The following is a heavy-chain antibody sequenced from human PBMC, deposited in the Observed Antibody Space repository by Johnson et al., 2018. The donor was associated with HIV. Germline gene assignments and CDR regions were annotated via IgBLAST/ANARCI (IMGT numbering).Heavy chain of an antibody. V-gene: IGHV3-7*01. CDR2: INKDGGEK. J-gene: IGHJ3*02. CDR3: ARDGDDGDEADDTKGAFDI. Sequence: VQLVESGGGVVRPGGSLRLSCAASGCTFSNYWMTWVRQSPGKGLEWVANINKDGGEKYYVDSVKARFTISRYDARNTLYLQMNSLRVEDTALYYCARDGDDGDEADDTKGAFDIWGQGTMVTVSS. CDR1: GCTFSNYW. D-gene: IGHD3-9*01.